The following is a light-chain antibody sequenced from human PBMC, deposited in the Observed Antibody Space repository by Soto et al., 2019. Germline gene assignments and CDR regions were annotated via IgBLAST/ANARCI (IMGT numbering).Light chain of an antibody. CDR3: SSYTSSSSYV. CDR1: GRDIGAYDY. Sequence: QSALTQPASVSGSPGQSITISCTGSGRDIGAYDYVSWYQQHPGKAPKLMIYEVSNRPSGVSNRFSGSKFGNTASLTISGLQAEDEADYYCSSYTSSSSYVFGTGTKVTVL. V-gene: IGLV2-14*01. CDR2: EVS. J-gene: IGLJ1*01.